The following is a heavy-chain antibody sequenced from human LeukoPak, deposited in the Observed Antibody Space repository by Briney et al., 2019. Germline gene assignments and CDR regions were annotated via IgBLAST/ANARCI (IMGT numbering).Heavy chain of an antibody. CDR2: IYYSGTT. V-gene: IGHV4-59*01. J-gene: IGHJ6*02. CDR1: GGSISSYY. CDR3: ARDRRLLGAGIAAAGTIYYYYGMDV. D-gene: IGHD6-13*01. Sequence: SETLSLTCTVSGGSISSYYWSWIRQPPGKGLEWIGYIYYSGTTNYNPSLKSRVTISVDASKNQFSLKLSSVTAADTAVYYCARDRRLLGAGIAAAGTIYYYYGMDVWGQGTTVTVSS.